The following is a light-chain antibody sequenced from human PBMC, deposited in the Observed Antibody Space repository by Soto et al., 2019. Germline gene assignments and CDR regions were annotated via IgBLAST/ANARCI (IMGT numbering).Light chain of an antibody. J-gene: IGKJ5*01. CDR2: GAS. CDR1: QSVSSN. V-gene: IGKV3-15*01. CDR3: QQYYNWPPRVT. Sequence: EIMMTQSPATLSVTPGERATLSCRAIQSVSSNFAWYQQKPGQAPRLLIYGASTRASGLPARFSGSGSGTEFTLTISSLQSEDFAVYYCQQYYNWPPRVTFGQGTRLEIK.